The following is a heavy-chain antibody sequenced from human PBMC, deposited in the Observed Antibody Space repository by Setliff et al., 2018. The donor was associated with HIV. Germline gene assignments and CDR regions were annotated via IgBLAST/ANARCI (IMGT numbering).Heavy chain of an antibody. J-gene: IGHJ6*03. CDR3: ARAGAIPSWAVSGLSYYYYRDV. V-gene: IGHV4-61*02. CDR2: IYTSGST. CDR1: GGSISSGTSY. Sequence: SETLSLTCTVSGGSISSGTSYWSWIRQPAGKGLEWIGRIYTSGSTNYNPSLKSRVSISVDTSKNRFSLKLTSVTAADTAVYYCARAGAIPSWAVSGLSYYYYRDVWGKGTTVTVSS. D-gene: IGHD6-19*01.